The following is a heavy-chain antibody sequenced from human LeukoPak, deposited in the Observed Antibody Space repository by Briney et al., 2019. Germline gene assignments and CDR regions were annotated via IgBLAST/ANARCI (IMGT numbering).Heavy chain of an antibody. CDR2: IIPILGIA. J-gene: IGHJ4*02. CDR1: GNSFTSYW. V-gene: IGHV1-69*02. CDR3: ARLSDC. Sequence: KISCKGSGNSFTSYWIGWVRQAPGQGLEWMGRIIPILGIANYAQKFQGRVTITADKSTSTAYMELSSLRSEDTAVYYCARLSDCWGQGTLVTVSS.